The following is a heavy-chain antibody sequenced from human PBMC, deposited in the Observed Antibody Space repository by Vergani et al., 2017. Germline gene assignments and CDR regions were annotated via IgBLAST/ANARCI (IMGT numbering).Heavy chain of an antibody. Sequence: QVQLVESGGGVVQPGRSLRLSCAASGFTFSAYGMHWVRQAPGKGLEWVAVSWYDGNNQYYADSVKGRFTISRDNSKNTLYLQMNSLGVEDTAVYYCSRDRRIMYNWFDPWGQGTLVTVSS. V-gene: IGHV3-33*01. J-gene: IGHJ5*02. CDR1: GFTFSAYG. CDR3: SRDRRIMYNWFDP. D-gene: IGHD3-16*01. CDR2: SWYDGNNQ.